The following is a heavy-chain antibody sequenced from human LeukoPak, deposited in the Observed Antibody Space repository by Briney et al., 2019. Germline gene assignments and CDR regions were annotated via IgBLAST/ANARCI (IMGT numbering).Heavy chain of an antibody. CDR3: ARELYLWYFDF. V-gene: IGHV3-23*01. D-gene: IGHD3-16*01. CDR1: GFTFSSYA. CDR2: ISGSGIST. J-gene: IGHJ4*02. Sequence: GGSLRLSCAASGFTFSSYAMSWVRQAPGKGLEWVSAISGSGISTYYADSVKGRFTISRDNSKHTMYLEMTSLRAEDTAVYYCARELYLWYFDFWGQGTLVTVSS.